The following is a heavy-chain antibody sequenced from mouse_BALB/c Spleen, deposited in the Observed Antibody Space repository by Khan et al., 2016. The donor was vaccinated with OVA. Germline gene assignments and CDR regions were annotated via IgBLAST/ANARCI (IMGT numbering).Heavy chain of an antibody. D-gene: IGHD1-1*01. J-gene: IGHJ2*01. V-gene: IGHV1S81*02. CDR1: GYTFTSYW. Sequence: QVQLKESGPELVKASPSVKMSCKVSGYTFTSYWMHWVKQRLGQGLEWFAETNPTNGRTYYNEKFKSKATLTVDQSSSTTYMLLSGLTFEDSSVYYCERIKKIVATYFDYWGQGTTLTVSS. CDR3: ERIKKIVATYFDY. CDR2: TNPTNGRT.